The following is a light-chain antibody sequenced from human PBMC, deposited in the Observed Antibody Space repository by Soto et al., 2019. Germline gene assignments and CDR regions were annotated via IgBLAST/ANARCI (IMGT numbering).Light chain of an antibody. Sequence: QSALTQPASVSGSPGQSITISCTGTSSDVGGYNYVSWYQQHPGKAPKLMIYDVSNRPSGVSNRFSGSKSGNPASLTISGLQAADEAYYYCSSYTSNNNYVFGTGTKLTVL. CDR1: SSDVGGYNY. CDR3: SSYTSNNNYV. CDR2: DVS. V-gene: IGLV2-14*01. J-gene: IGLJ1*01.